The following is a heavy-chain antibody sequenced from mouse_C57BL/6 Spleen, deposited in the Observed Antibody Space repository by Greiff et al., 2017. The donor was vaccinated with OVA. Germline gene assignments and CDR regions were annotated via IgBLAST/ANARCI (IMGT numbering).Heavy chain of an antibody. D-gene: IGHD2-3*01. CDR1: GYTFTSYW. CDR2: IDPSDSET. J-gene: IGHJ4*01. V-gene: IGHV1-52*01. CDR3: ARRDDGSSMDY. Sequence: QVQLQQPGAELVRPGSSVKLSCKASGYTFTSYWMHWVKQRPIQGLEWIGNIDPSDSETHYNQKFKDKATLTVDKSSSTAYMQLSSLTSEDSAVCYCARRDDGSSMDYWGQGTSVTVSS.